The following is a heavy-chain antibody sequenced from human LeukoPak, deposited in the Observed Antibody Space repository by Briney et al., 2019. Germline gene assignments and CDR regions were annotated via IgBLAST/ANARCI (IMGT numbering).Heavy chain of an antibody. J-gene: IGHJ5*02. CDR3: ARVGGSGTLNWFDP. CDR1: GGSFSGYY. CDR2: INHSGST. V-gene: IGHV4-34*01. Sequence: KASETLSLTCAGYGGSFSGYYWSWIRQPPGKGLEWIGEINHSGSTNYNPSLKSRVTISVDTSKNQFSLKLSSVTAADTAVYYCARVGGSGTLNWFDPWGQGTLVTVSS. D-gene: IGHD3-10*01.